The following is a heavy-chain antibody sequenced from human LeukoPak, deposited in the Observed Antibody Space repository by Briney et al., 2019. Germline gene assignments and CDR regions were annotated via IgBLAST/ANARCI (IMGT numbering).Heavy chain of an antibody. J-gene: IGHJ6*03. CDR1: GGSISSSKW. CDR3: AREGDGGSSSSPYYYYYMDV. D-gene: IGHD6-6*01. Sequence: SETLSLICAVSGGSISSSKWWSWVRQPPGKGMEWIGEIYHSGSTNYNPSLKSRVTISVDKSKNQFSLKLSSGTAADTAVYYCAREGDGGSSSSPYYYYYMDVWGKGTMVTVSS. CDR2: IYHSGST. V-gene: IGHV4-4*02.